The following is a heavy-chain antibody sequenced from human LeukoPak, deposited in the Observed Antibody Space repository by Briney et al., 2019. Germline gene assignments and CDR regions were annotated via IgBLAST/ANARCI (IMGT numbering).Heavy chain of an antibody. CDR3: AHRAENSIAVAYAPFDY. V-gene: IGHV2-5*02. J-gene: IGHJ4*02. D-gene: IGHD6-19*01. Sequence: ESGPTLVKPPQTLTLTCTFSGFSVSTRGVGVGWIRQPPGKALEGLPLIYWDDDKRYSQSMKSRLTITKDTSKNQVVLTMTNMDPVDTATYYCAHRAENSIAVAYAPFDYWGQGTLVTVSS. CDR1: GFSVSTRGVG. CDR2: IYWDDDK.